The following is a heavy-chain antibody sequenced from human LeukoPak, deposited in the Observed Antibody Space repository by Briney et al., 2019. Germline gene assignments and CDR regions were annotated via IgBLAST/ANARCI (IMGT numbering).Heavy chain of an antibody. CDR3: AGSRARPYYYDSSGYYYYYYGMDV. Sequence: GSLRLSCAASGSTFSDYYMSWIRQPPGKGLEWIGEINHSGSTNYNPSLKSRVTISVDTSKNQFSLKLSSVTAADTAVYYCAGSRARPYYYDSSGYYYYYYGMDVWGQGTTVTVSS. V-gene: IGHV4-34*08. D-gene: IGHD3-22*01. CDR2: INHSGST. J-gene: IGHJ6*02. CDR1: GSTFSDYY.